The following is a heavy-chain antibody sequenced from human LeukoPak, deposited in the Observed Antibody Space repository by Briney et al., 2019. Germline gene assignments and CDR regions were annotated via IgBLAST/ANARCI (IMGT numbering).Heavy chain of an antibody. CDR2: MNPDSGNT. CDR1: RYTFTSYD. CDR3: TRGSHRGYCTTSDCYTVDF. V-gene: IGHV1-8*01. J-gene: IGHJ4*02. Sequence: GASVKVSCKAARYTFTSYDINWVRQAPGQGLEWMGWMNPDSGNTGCAQKFQGRVTMTRNTSINTAYMELGGLTSDDTAIYSCTRGSHRGYCTTSDCYTVDFWGQGTLVSVSS. D-gene: IGHD2-8*01.